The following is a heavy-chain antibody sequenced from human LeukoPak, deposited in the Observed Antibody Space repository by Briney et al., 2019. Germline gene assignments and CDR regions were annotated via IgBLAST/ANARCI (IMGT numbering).Heavy chain of an antibody. D-gene: IGHD3-3*01. V-gene: IGHV4-39*01. CDR2: INYSGRT. J-gene: IGHJ4*02. CDR3: ARAGQGDFWSGLRYFDY. CDR1: GGSISSGSHY. Sequence: SETLSLTCTVSGGSISSGSHYWGWIRQPPGKGLEWIGSINYSGRTYYNPSLKSRVTIFVDTSKNQFSLKMSSVTAADTAVYYCARAGQGDFWSGLRYFDYWGQGTLVTVSS.